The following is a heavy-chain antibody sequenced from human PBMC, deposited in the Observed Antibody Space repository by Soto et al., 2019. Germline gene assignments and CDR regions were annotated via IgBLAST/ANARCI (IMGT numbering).Heavy chain of an antibody. CDR3: ARGDSPYLEGYNWFDP. D-gene: IGHD4-4*01. CDR1: GDSVSSNSAA. V-gene: IGHV6-1*01. J-gene: IGHJ5*02. CDR2: TYYRSKWYN. Sequence: PSQTLSLTCAISGDSVSSNSAAWNWIRQSPSRGLEWLGRTYYRSKWYNDYAVSVKSRITINPDTSKNQFSLQLNSVTPEDTAVYYCARGDSPYLEGYNWFDPWGQGTLVTVSS.